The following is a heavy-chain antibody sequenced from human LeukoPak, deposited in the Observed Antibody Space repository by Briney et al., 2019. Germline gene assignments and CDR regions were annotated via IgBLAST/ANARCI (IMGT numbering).Heavy chain of an antibody. D-gene: IGHD1-1*01. CDR1: GGSISSGSSY. CDR2: MYTSAST. J-gene: IGHJ5*02. CDR3: ARDVRNGPSNWFDP. Sequence: SQTLSLTRPVSGGSISSGSSYSGWLRQPAGKGLEWIGRMYTSASTSYNPSLKSRVTISLDTSNNHFSLKLSSVTAADTAVYDCARDVRNGPSNWFDPGGQGTLVTVSS. V-gene: IGHV4-61*02.